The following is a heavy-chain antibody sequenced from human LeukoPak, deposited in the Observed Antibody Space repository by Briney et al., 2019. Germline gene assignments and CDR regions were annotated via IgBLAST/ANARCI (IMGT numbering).Heavy chain of an antibody. CDR3: ARVTEKQYLPFDS. CDR2: TYYRSRWYN. V-gene: IGHV6-1*01. Sequence: SQTLSLTCATSGDSVSSTSAAWNWIRQSPSRGLEWLGRTYYRSRWYNEYALSVKSRITINPDTSKNQFSLQLNSVTPEDTAVYYCARVTEKQYLPFDSWGQGTLVTVSS. J-gene: IGHJ4*02. D-gene: IGHD6-19*01. CDR1: GDSVSSTSAA.